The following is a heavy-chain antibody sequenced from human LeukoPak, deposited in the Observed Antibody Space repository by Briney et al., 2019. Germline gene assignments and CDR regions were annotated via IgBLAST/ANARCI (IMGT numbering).Heavy chain of an antibody. Sequence: GGSLRLSCVASGFTFSSYWMTWVRQAPGKGLEWLANIKEDGSIQYYLDSVRGRFTISRDNAKTSVYLQLNSLRADGTAVYYCARDVWTGVAVSDYWGQGTLVTVSS. J-gene: IGHJ4*02. CDR1: GFTFSSYW. D-gene: IGHD6-19*01. CDR3: ARDVWTGVAVSDY. CDR2: IKEDGSIQ. V-gene: IGHV3-7*01.